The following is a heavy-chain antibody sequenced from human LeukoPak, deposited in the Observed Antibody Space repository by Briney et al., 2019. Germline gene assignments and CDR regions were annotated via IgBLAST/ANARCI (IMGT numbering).Heavy chain of an antibody. CDR3: ARDGPKYGNDYYYGMDV. D-gene: IGHD1-1*01. V-gene: IGHV3-30-3*01. J-gene: IGHJ6*02. CDR2: ISYDGSNK. CDR1: GFTFSSYA. Sequence: GGSLRLSCAASGFTFSSYAMHWFRQAPGKGLEWVAVISYDGSNKYYADSVKGRFTISRDNSKNTLYLQMNSLRAEDTAVYYCARDGPKYGNDYYYGMDVWGQGTTVTVSS.